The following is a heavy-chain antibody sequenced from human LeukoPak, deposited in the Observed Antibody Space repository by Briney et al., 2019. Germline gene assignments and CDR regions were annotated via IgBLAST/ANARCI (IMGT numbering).Heavy chain of an antibody. CDR3: ARSSTMVRGVIADLDY. CDR1: GYSISSGYY. Sequence: SETLSLTCTVSGYSISSGYYWGWIRQPPGKGLEWIGSIYHSGSTYYNPSLKSRVTISVDTSKNQFSLKLSSVTAADTAVYYCARSSTMVRGVIADLDYWGQGTLVTVSS. V-gene: IGHV4-38-2*02. CDR2: IYHSGST. J-gene: IGHJ4*02. D-gene: IGHD3-10*01.